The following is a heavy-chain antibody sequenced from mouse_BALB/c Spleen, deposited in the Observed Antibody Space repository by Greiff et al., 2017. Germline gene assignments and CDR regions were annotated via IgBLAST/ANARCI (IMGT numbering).Heavy chain of an antibody. J-gene: IGHJ2*01. CDR1: GFTFSSFG. V-gene: IGHV5-17*02. CDR3: ARYYYGSREGDYFDY. CDR2: ISSGSSTI. Sequence: DVKLVESGGGLVQPGGSRKLSCAASGFTFSSFGMHWVRQAPEKGLEWVAYISSGSSTIYYADTVKGRFTISRDNPKNTLFLQMTSLRSEDTAMYYCARYYYGSREGDYFDYWGQGTTLTVSS. D-gene: IGHD1-1*01.